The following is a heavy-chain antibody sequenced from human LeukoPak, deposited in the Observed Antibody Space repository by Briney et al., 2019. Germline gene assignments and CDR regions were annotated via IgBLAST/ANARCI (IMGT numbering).Heavy chain of an antibody. V-gene: IGHV6-1*01. J-gene: IGHJ2*01. CDR2: TYYRSKWYN. CDR1: GDSVSSNSAS. Sequence: SQTLSLTCAISGDSVSSNSASWNWIRKSPSRGLEWLGRTYYRSKWYNEYAVSVKSRLTINPDTSKNQFSLQLNSVTPDDTAVYYCARAQGYLDLWGRGTLVTVSS. CDR3: ARAQGYLDL.